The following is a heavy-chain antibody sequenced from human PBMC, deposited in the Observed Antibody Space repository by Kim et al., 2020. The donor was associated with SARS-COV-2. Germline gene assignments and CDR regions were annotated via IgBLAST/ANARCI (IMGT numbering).Heavy chain of an antibody. D-gene: IGHD1-1*01. CDR1: GFIFSSAW. CDR3: ATGTSSRYGWYFDL. CDR2: ITSQTDGGTT. V-gene: IGHV3-15*01. Sequence: GGSLRLSCAASGFIFSSAWMSWVRQAPGKGLEWVGRITSQTDGGTTYYAAPVKGRFTISRDDSRNTLFVEMNSLRTEDTAVYYCATGTSSRYGWYFDLWGRGTLVTVSS. J-gene: IGHJ2*01.